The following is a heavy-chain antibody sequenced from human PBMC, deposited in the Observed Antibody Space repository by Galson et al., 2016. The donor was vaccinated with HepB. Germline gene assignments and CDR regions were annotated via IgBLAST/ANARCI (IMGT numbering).Heavy chain of an antibody. CDR2: NRANSGNT. V-gene: IGHV1-18*04. Sequence: SVKVSCKASGYRFPTYGNSWVRQAPGQGLEWLGWNRANSGNTIYAQKFQDRVTMTRDTSASTVYMDLGSLRSDDTAVYYCARDVQFRLDNWGQGTLVTVSS. J-gene: IGHJ4*02. CDR3: ARDVQFRLDN. CDR1: GYRFPTYG. D-gene: IGHD4-11*01.